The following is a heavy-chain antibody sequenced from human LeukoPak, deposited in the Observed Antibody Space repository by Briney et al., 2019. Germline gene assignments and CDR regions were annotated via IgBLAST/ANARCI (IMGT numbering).Heavy chain of an antibody. CDR3: ATGDRIAVAGTDFDY. CDR1: GYTLTELS. V-gene: IGHV1-24*01. J-gene: IGHJ4*02. Sequence: RASVKVSCKVSGYTLTELSMHWVRQAPGKGLEWMGGFDPEDGETIYAQKFQGRVTMTEDTSTDTAYMEPSSLRSEDTAVYYCATGDRIAVAGTDFDYWGQGTLVTVSS. CDR2: FDPEDGET. D-gene: IGHD6-19*01.